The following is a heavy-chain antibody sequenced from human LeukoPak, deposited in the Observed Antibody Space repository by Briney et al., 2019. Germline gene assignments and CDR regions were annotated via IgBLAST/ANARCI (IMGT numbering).Heavy chain of an antibody. D-gene: IGHD1-26*01. CDR2: IHYSGGT. Sequence: SETLSLTCTVSGGSISNYYWNWIRQPPGKGLEWIGYIHYSGGTNYSPSLKSRVTISLDTSKNQFSLKLSSVTAADSAVYYCARDQAVSGCYYYNWFDPWGQGTLVTVSS. J-gene: IGHJ5*02. CDR3: ARDQAVSGCYYYNWFDP. V-gene: IGHV4-59*01. CDR1: GGSISNYY.